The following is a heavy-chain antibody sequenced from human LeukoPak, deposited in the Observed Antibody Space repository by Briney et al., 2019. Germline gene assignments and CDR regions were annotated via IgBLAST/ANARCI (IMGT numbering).Heavy chain of an antibody. Sequence: SSETLSLTCVVYGGTFSGYYWSWIRQPPGKGLEWIGEINHSGSTNYNPSLKSRVTISVDTSKNQFSLKLSSVTAADTAVYYCARRYDFWSGYYTRRENYFDYWGQGTLVTVSS. CDR2: INHSGST. J-gene: IGHJ4*02. D-gene: IGHD3-3*01. CDR3: ARRYDFWSGYYTRRENYFDY. V-gene: IGHV4-34*01. CDR1: GGTFSGYY.